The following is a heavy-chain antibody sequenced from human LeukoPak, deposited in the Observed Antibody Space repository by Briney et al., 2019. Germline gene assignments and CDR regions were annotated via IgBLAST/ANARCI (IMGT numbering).Heavy chain of an antibody. Sequence: ASVKVSCKASGYTFTDYYMHWVRQAPGQGLEWMGWIAPHSGDTNYAQKFRGRVTMTRDTSISTAHMELSRPKSDDTAVYYCARDIGSGWYWIGGNYWGQGTLVTVSS. CDR2: IAPHSGDT. CDR3: ARDIGSGWYWIGGNY. J-gene: IGHJ4*02. D-gene: IGHD6-19*01. CDR1: GYTFTDYY. V-gene: IGHV1-2*02.